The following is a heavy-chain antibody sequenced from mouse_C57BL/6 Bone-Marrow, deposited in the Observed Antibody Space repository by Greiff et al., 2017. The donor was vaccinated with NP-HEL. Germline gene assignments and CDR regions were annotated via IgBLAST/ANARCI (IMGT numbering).Heavy chain of an antibody. J-gene: IGHJ2*01. Sequence: QVQLQQPGAELVMPGASVKLSCKASGYTFTSYWMHWVKQRPGQGLEWIGEIDPSDSYTNYNQKFKGKSTLTVDKSSSTAYMQLSSLTSEDSAVYYCARSRNYGNYEDYWGQGTTLTVSS. D-gene: IGHD2-1*01. CDR1: GYTFTSYW. CDR3: ARSRNYGNYEDY. V-gene: IGHV1-69*01. CDR2: IDPSDSYT.